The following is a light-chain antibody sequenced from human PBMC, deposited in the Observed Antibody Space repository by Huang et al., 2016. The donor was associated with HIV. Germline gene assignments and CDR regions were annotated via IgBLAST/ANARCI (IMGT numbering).Light chain of an antibody. CDR3: LQHKNFHAPT. J-gene: IGKJ1*01. Sequence: DIQLTQSPSAMAASVGDRVNITCRATQDISNYLAWFQQQPGKAPKRLIYSASSLQTGGPSRFSGSGSGTEFTLTINNLQPEDSATYFCLQHKNFHAPTFGQGTKVEIK. V-gene: IGKV1-17*03. CDR1: QDISNY. CDR2: SAS.